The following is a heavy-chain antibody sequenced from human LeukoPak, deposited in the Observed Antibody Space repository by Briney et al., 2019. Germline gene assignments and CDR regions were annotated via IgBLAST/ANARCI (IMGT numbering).Heavy chain of an antibody. CDR3: ARDYRYGSGSYTWFDP. V-gene: IGHV4-4*07. CDR2: IYTSGST. Sequence: SETLSLTCTVSGGSISSYYWSWLREPAGKGLEWIGRIYTSGSTNYNPSLKSRVTMSVNTSKNQFSLKLSSVTAADTAVYYCARDYRYGSGSYTWFDPWGQGTLVTVSS. J-gene: IGHJ5*02. D-gene: IGHD3-10*01. CDR1: GGSISSYY.